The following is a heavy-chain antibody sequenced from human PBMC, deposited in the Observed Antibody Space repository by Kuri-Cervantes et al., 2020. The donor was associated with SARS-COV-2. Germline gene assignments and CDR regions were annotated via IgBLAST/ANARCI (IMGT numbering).Heavy chain of an antibody. Sequence: GGSLRLSCAASGFTFSSYSMNWVRQAPVKGLEWVLYISSSSSTIYYADSVKGRFTIYRDNAKNSLYLQMNSLRAEDTAVYYCARHPRDAMIVAGYYFDYWGQGTLVTVSS. CDR1: GFTFSSYS. D-gene: IGHD3-22*01. V-gene: IGHV3-48*01. CDR2: ISSSSSTI. J-gene: IGHJ4*02. CDR3: ARHPRDAMIVAGYYFDY.